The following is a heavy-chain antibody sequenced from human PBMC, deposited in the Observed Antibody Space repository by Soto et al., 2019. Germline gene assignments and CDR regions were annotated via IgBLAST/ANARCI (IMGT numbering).Heavy chain of an antibody. CDR3: GSDSWYLPGIYLDY. V-gene: IGHV1-3*01. Sequence: QVQLVQSGAEVEKPGASVKVSCKASGYAFIDYAMHWVRQAPGQRPEWMGWINPANGDTRYSPNFQGRVTMTRDTSTNKVYMELSSLSSEDPALYYCGSDSWYLPGIYLDYWGKGALVTVSS. J-gene: IGHJ4*02. D-gene: IGHD6-13*01. CDR1: GYAFIDYA. CDR2: INPANGDT.